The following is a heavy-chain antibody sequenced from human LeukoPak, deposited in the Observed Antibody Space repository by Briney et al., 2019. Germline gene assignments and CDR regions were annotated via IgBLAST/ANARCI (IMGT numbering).Heavy chain of an antibody. Sequence: GGSLRLSCAASGFTFSTFPMHWVRQAPGKGLEWVAIIQDYGATTNYADSVRGRFTISRDNSKSTVYLQMNSLKPDDTAVYYCATQSITLVVVISPFDYWGQGTLVTVSS. D-gene: IGHD3-22*01. V-gene: IGHV3-30*02. J-gene: IGHJ4*02. CDR1: GFTFSTFP. CDR3: ATQSITLVVVISPFDY. CDR2: IQDYGATT.